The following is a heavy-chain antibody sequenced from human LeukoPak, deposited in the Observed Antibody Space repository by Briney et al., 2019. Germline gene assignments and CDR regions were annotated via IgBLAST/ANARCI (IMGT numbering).Heavy chain of an antibody. Sequence: NPSETLSLTCTVSGGSISSYYWSWIRQPPGKGLEWIGYIYYSGSTNYNPSLKSRVTISVDTSKNQFSLKLSSVTAADTAVYYCARDRCSGGSCYAFDYWGQGALVTVSS. D-gene: IGHD2-15*01. CDR1: GGSISSYY. J-gene: IGHJ4*02. CDR3: ARDRCSGGSCYAFDY. CDR2: IYYSGST. V-gene: IGHV4-59*01.